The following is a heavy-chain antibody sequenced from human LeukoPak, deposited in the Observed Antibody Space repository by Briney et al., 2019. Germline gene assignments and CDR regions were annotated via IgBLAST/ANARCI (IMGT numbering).Heavy chain of an antibody. CDR3: AKTQDTSMIYGYFDY. V-gene: IGHV3-23*01. J-gene: IGHJ4*02. CDR1: GFSLISYS. Sequence: PGGSLRLSSAASGFSLISYSMSWVPPPPGEGAESLAAVIGSGGRTSYADSVKGRFTSSRDNTKNTLYLEMNSLSAEDTALYVCAKTQDTSMIYGYFDYWGQGTLVTVSS. D-gene: IGHD5-18*01. CDR2: VIGSGGRT.